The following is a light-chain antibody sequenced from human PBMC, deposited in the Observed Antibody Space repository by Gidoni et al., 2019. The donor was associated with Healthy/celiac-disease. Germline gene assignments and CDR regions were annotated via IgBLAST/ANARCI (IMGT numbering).Light chain of an antibody. CDR3: QQYGSSPGT. V-gene: IGKV3-20*01. J-gene: IGKJ1*01. CDR1: QSVSSSY. CDR2: GAS. Sequence: EIVLTQSPGTLSLSPGERATLSYRASQSVSSSYLAWYQRKPGQAPRLLIYGASSRATGIPDRFSGSGSGTDFTLTISRLEPEDFAVYYCQQYGSSPGTFGQGTKVEIK.